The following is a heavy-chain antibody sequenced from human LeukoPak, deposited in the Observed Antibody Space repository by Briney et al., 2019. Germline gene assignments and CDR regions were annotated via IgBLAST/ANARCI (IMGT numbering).Heavy chain of an antibody. D-gene: IGHD3-10*01. CDR2: IYYSGST. J-gene: IGHJ4*02. V-gene: IGHV4-31*03. CDR1: GGSISSGGYC. Sequence: PSETLSLTCTVSGGSISSGGYCWSWIRQHPGKGLEWIGYIYYSGSTYYNPSLKSRVTISVDTSKNQFSLKLSSVTAADTAVYYCARIWFGEETDYWGQGTLVTVSS. CDR3: ARIWFGEETDY.